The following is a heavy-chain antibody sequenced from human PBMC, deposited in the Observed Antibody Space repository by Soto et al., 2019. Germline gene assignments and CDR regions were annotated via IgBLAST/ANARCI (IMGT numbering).Heavy chain of an antibody. D-gene: IGHD2-21*01. CDR2: ISAYNGNT. V-gene: IGHV1-18*01. J-gene: IGHJ4*02. CDR3: ARGRGGGDTSDGVDY. Sequence: ASVKVSCKASGYTFTSYGISWVRQAPGQGLEWMGWISAYNGNTNYAQKLQGRVTMTTDTSTSTAYLELRSLTSDDTAVYYCARGRGGGDTSDGVDYWGQGTVVTVPQ. CDR1: GYTFTSYG.